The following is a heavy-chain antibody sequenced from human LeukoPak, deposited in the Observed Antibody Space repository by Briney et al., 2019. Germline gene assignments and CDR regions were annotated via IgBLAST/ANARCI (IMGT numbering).Heavy chain of an antibody. CDR2: IYSGGTT. D-gene: IGHD3-10*01. V-gene: IGHV3-53*01. CDR3: GTTYYIDSVNGRFTIYSDKSENTLNLQMNSLRAEDTAVYYCPSDGEAYCRGDRYGY. J-gene: IGHJ4*02. CDR1: GFTGSSNY. Sequence: GGSVSLSCAASGFTGSSNYMRWLRQAPGQGREGFSVIYSGGTTYDIDFVGGRSTISRDYSKNALYVQMNRLTDEDTAVYCGGTTYYIDSVNGRFTIYSDKSENTLNLQMNSLRAEDTAVYYCPSDGEAYCRGDRYGYWGQATLVSDSS.